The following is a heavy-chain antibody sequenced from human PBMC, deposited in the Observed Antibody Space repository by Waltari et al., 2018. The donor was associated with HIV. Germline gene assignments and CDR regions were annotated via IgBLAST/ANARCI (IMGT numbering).Heavy chain of an antibody. V-gene: IGHV4-31*03. Sequence: QVQLQESGPGLVKPSQTLSLTCTVSGGSVSSDSHYWSWIRPHPGKGLEWIGYIYYSGSTYYNPSLKSRVIISIDTSQNQFSLELTSVTAADTAVYYCARDSGLYGTYSHGMDVWGQGTTVTVSS. J-gene: IGHJ6*02. CDR3: ARDSGLYGTYSHGMDV. CDR1: GGSVSSDSHY. CDR2: IYYSGST. D-gene: IGHD4-17*01.